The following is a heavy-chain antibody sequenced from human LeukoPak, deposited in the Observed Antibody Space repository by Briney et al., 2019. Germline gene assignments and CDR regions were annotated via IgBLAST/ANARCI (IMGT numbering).Heavy chain of an antibody. CDR3: ASIRWSYYSDY. Sequence: QPGGSLRLSCAASGFTVSSNYMSWVRQAPGKGLEWVSVIYSGGSTYYADSVKGRFTISRDNSKNTLYLQMNSLRAEDTAVYYCASIRWSYYSDYWGQGTLVTVSS. V-gene: IGHV3-53*01. CDR1: GFTVSSNY. CDR2: IYSGGST. J-gene: IGHJ4*02. D-gene: IGHD1-26*01.